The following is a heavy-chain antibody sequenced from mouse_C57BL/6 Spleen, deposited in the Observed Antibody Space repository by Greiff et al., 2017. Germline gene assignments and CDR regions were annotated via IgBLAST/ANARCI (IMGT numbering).Heavy chain of an antibody. D-gene: IGHD2-1*01. CDR2: ISYDGSN. J-gene: IGHJ2*01. V-gene: IGHV3-6*01. CDR3: ARVGNCKEY. Sequence: ESGPGLVKPSQSLSLTCSVTGYSITSGYYWNCIRQFPGNKLEWMGYISYDGSNNYNPSLKNRISNTRDTTKKQFFLKLNSVTTGDTATDYCARVGNCKEYWDQGAALAVSS. CDR1: GYSITSGYY.